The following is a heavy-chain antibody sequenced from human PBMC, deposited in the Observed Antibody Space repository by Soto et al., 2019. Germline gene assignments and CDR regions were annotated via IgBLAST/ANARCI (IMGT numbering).Heavy chain of an antibody. CDR3: ARAVAGRRDNWFDP. V-gene: IGHV1-18*04. Sequence: GASVKVSCKASGYTFTSYGISWVRQAPGQGLEWMGWISAYNGNTNYAQKLQGRVTMTTDASTSTAYMELRSLRSDDTAVYYCARAVAGRRDNWFDPWGQGTLVTVSS. J-gene: IGHJ5*02. CDR1: GYTFTSYG. D-gene: IGHD6-19*01. CDR2: ISAYNGNT.